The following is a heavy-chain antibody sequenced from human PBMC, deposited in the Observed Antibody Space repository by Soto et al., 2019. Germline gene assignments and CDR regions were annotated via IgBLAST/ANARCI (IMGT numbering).Heavy chain of an antibody. D-gene: IGHD3-22*01. CDR1: RDAFTGYY. V-gene: IGHV1-2*04. J-gene: IGHJ3*02. CDR3: AREWGYYDSSGYSAFDI. CDR2: INPNSGGT. Sequence: SVKLSSEACRDAFTGYYMRWAQQAPGQGLEWMGWINPNSGGTNYAQKFQGWVTMTRDTSISTAYMELSRLRSDDTAVYYCAREWGYYDSSGYSAFDIWGQGTMVTVSS.